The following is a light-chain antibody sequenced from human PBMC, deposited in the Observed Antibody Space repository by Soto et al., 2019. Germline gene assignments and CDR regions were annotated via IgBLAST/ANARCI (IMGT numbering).Light chain of an antibody. J-gene: IGKJ1*01. CDR1: QSVDNW. Sequence: DIQMTQSPSTLSASVGDRVTITCRASQSVDNWLAWYQQKPGKVPKLLIYDVSNLESGVPSRFSGSGSGTEFALTISSLQPDDFAVYYCQQYNNWPWTFGQGTKVDIK. CDR2: DVS. V-gene: IGKV1-5*01. CDR3: QQYNNWPWT.